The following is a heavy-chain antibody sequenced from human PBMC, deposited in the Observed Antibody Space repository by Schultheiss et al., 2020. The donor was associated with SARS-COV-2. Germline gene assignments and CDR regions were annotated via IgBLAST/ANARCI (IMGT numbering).Heavy chain of an antibody. CDR3: ARDQTGTTGGYYYYYYMDV. Sequence: SVKVSCKASGGTFSSYAISWVRQAPGQGLEWMGWINPNSGGTNYAQKFQGRVTITADESTSTAYMELSSLRSDDTAVYYCARDQTGTTGGYYYYYYMDVWGKGTTVTVSS. J-gene: IGHJ6*03. D-gene: IGHD1-1*01. V-gene: IGHV1-69*13. CDR2: INPNSGGT. CDR1: GGTFSSYA.